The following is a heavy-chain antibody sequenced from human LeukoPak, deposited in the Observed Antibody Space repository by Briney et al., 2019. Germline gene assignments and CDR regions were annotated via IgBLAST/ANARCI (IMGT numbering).Heavy chain of an antibody. J-gene: IGHJ4*02. CDR1: GFTFSNYA. CDR3: ERGFRYYLDY. Sequence: GGSLRLSCAASGFTFSNYAMSWVRHVPGKGLEWVSAIGSSGGSTYYADSVKGQFTISRDNSKNTLYLQMNSLRAEDTAVYYCERGFRYYLDYWGQGTLVTVSS. CDR2: IGSSGGST. V-gene: IGHV3-23*01.